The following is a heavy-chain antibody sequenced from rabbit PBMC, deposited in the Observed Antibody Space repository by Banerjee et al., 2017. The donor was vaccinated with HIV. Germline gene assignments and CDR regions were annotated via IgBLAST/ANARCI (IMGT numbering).Heavy chain of an antibody. CDR2: IDPVFGST. J-gene: IGHJ4*01. CDR3: ARSIDAGDAGYGYALGNL. CDR1: GFDLSSYY. Sequence: QLVESGGGLVQPGGSLKLSCKASGFDLSSYYMSWVRQAPGKGLEWIGYIDPVFGSTSYASWVNGRFTISSDNVQNTVDLQLNSLTAADTATYFCARSIDAGDAGYGYALGNLWGPGTLVTVS. V-gene: IGHV1S7*01. D-gene: IGHD6-1*01.